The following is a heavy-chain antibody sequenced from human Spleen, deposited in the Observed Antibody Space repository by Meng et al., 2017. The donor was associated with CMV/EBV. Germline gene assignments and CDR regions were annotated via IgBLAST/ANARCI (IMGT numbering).Heavy chain of an antibody. D-gene: IGHD1-1*01. CDR2: SYWDNDK. J-gene: IGHJ5*02. CDR3: ARAVENSWFDP. Sequence: CTVSGFSRSTSAVGVAWIRQPPGKALEWLALSYWDNDKRYNPSLKNRLTITRDTSKNQVVLTMTNMDPVDTATYYCARAVENSWFDPWGQGTLVTVSS. CDR1: GFSRSTSAVG. V-gene: IGHV2-5*02.